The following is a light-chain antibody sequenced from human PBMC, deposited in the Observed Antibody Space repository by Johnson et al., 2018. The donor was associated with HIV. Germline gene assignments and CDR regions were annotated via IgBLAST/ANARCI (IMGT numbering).Light chain of an antibody. J-gene: IGLJ1*01. CDR3: GTWDSSLSAGV. CDR1: SSNIGNNY. Sequence: QSVLTQPPSMSAAPGQKVTISCSASSSNIGNNYVSWYQQLPGTAPKLLIYENNKRPSGIPDRFSGSKSGTSATLGITGLQTGAEADYHCGTWDSSLSAGVFGTGTKVTVL. CDR2: ENN. V-gene: IGLV1-51*02.